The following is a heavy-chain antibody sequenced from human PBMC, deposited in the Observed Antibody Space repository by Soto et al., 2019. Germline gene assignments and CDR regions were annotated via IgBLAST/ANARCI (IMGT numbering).Heavy chain of an antibody. J-gene: IGHJ4*02. V-gene: IGHV3-33*01. CDR3: ARDTSTWYGYFDY. CDR2: ISFDGSNK. CDR1: GFSFRSFG. Sequence: QVQLVESGGGVVQPGRSLRLSCAASGFSFRSFGIHWVRQAPGKGLEWVSRISFDGSNKDYADSVKGRFTISRDNSKNTQYLQMNSLRAEATAVYYCARDTSTWYGYFDYWGQGTLVTVSS. D-gene: IGHD6-13*01.